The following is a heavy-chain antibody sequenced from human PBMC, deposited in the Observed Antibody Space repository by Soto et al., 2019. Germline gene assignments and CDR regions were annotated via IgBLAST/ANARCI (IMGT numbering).Heavy chain of an antibody. Sequence: PGGSLRLSCAASGFTFSSYWMSWVRQAPGKGLEWVANIKQDGSEKYYVDSVKGRFTISRDNAKNSLYLQMNSLRAEDTAVYYCARVLRGYSYGYIYYYYGMDVWGQGTTVTVSS. J-gene: IGHJ6*02. CDR2: IKQDGSEK. D-gene: IGHD5-18*01. CDR1: GFTFSSYW. V-gene: IGHV3-7*03. CDR3: ARVLRGYSYGYIYYYYGMDV.